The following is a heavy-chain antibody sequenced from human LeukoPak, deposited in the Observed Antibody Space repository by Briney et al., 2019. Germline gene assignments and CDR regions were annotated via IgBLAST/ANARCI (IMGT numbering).Heavy chain of an antibody. D-gene: IGHD3-3*01. Sequence: PGGSLSLSCAPSVFTFSSFAMSWVRQAPGKGLGWVSAISGSGGSTYYADSVKGRFTISRDNSKNTLYLQMNSLRAEDKAVYYCAKDLGIFGVVIMDYWGQGTLVTVSS. CDR1: VFTFSSFA. J-gene: IGHJ4*02. V-gene: IGHV3-23*01. CDR3: AKDLGIFGVVIMDY. CDR2: ISGSGGST.